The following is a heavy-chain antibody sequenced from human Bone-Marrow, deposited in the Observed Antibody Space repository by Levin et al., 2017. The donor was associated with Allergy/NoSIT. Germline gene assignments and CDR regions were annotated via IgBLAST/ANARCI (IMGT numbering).Heavy chain of an antibody. J-gene: IGHJ4*02. CDR3: ARCSCGTCYSGLDS. V-gene: IGHV4-30-4*01. D-gene: IGHD2-15*01. CDR2: IYYSGST. Sequence: SETLSLTCTVSGDSISSGDDYWSWIRQSPGKGLEWIGYIYYSGSTSYNPSLKSRGIMSVDTSKNHFSLRLGSATAADTAVYYCARCSCGTCYSGLDSWGQGTLVTVSS. CDR1: GDSISSGDDY.